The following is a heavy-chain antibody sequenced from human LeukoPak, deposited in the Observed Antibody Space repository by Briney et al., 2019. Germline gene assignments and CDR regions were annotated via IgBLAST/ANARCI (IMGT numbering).Heavy chain of an antibody. Sequence: SQTLSLTCAISGDSVSSNSAAWNWIRQSPSRGLEWLGRTYYRSKWYNDYAVSVKSRITINPDTSKNQFSLQLNSVTPDDTAVYYCAREGGLYYYDSGSPHGMDVWGQGTTVTVSS. J-gene: IGHJ6*02. CDR2: TYYRSKWYN. CDR1: GDSVSSNSAA. CDR3: AREGGLYYYDSGSPHGMDV. D-gene: IGHD3-10*01. V-gene: IGHV6-1*01.